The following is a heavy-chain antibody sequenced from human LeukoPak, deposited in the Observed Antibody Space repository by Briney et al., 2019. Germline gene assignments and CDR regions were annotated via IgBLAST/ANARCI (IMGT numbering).Heavy chain of an antibody. J-gene: IGHJ5*02. Sequence: SETLSLTCTVSGGSFSSSSNYWLWIRQSPGKGLEWIATVYYTGGTYYNPSLQSRVTISVDTSKRQFSLKVTSVPATDTAIYYCARGHSSGLNFFDPWGQGTLVTVSS. D-gene: IGHD6-19*01. CDR2: VYYTGGT. V-gene: IGHV4-39*02. CDR3: ARGHSSGLNFFDP. CDR1: GGSFSSSSNY.